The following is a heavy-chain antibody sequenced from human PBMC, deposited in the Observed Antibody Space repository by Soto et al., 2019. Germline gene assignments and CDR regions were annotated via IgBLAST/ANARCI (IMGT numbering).Heavy chain of an antibody. J-gene: IGHJ6*02. CDR2: INHRGSL. CDR1: GFSISTGYQC. V-gene: IGHV4-31*03. CDR3: ERELTKTKGRTMDV. Sequence: PAATXSLTCTVTGFSISTGYQCWTWMRHRPGEGLEWFGYINHRGSLYYNPSLESRVSMSVDTSKNQFSLNLSSVTAADTAVYYCERELTKTKGRTMDVWGQGTTVTVSS.